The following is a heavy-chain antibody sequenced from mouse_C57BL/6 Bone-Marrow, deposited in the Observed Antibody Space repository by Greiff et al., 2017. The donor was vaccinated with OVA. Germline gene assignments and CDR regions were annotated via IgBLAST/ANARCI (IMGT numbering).Heavy chain of an antibody. V-gene: IGHV2-2*01. Sequence: QVQLKESGPGLVQPSQSLSITCTVSGFSLTSYGVHWVRQSPGKGLEWLGVIWSGGSTDDNAAFISRLSISKDNSKSQVFFKMNSLQADDTAIYYCARRRLMAMDYWGQGTSVTVSS. CDR2: IWSGGST. CDR3: ARRRLMAMDY. CDR1: GFSLTSYG. D-gene: IGHD2-3*01. J-gene: IGHJ4*01.